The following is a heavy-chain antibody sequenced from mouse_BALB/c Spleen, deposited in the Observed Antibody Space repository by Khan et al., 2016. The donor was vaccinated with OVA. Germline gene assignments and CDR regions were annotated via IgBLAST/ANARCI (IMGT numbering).Heavy chain of an antibody. V-gene: IGHV3-2*02. J-gene: IGHJ4*01. Sequence: VQLKESGPGLVKPSQSLSLTCTVTGYSINSDYAWNWIRQFPGNKLEWMGYISYSGSTSYNPSLKSRISITRATSKNQFFLQLNSVTTEDTATYYCARKDDYDAMDYWGQGTSVTVSS. CDR2: ISYSGST. CDR3: ARKDDYDAMDY. CDR1: GYSINSDYA.